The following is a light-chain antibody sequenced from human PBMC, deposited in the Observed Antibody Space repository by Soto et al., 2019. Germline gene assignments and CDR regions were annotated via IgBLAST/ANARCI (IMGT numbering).Light chain of an antibody. Sequence: QSVLTQPPSASGTAGQVVTISCSGGDSNIGSNSVYWYQHLPRMAPKLLIYYNNQRPSGVPDRFSGSRSGTSASLATVGLRSEDEAVYYCAAWDASLSACVFGNGTKVTVL. CDR1: DSNIGSNS. V-gene: IGLV1-47*02. J-gene: IGLJ1*01. CDR2: YNN. CDR3: AAWDASLSACV.